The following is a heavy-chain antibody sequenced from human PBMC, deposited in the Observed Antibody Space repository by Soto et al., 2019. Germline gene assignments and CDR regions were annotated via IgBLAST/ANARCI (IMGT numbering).Heavy chain of an antibody. D-gene: IGHD3-3*01. CDR3: ARGPNYDFWSGYFRG. CDR1: GGSISSYY. Sequence: SETLSLTCAVSGGSISSYYWSWIRQPPGKGLEWIGNIYHTGSTNYNPSLKSRVTISVDTSKNQFSLKVTSVTAADTAVYYCARGPNYDFWSGYFRGWGQGXLVTVYS. J-gene: IGHJ4*02. V-gene: IGHV4-59*01. CDR2: IYHTGST.